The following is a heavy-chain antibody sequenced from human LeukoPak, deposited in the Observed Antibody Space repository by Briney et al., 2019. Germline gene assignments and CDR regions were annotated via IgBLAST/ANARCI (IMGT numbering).Heavy chain of an antibody. D-gene: IGHD4-11*01. J-gene: IGHJ4*02. V-gene: IGHV4-39*01. CDR1: GGSISSSSYY. CDR2: IYYSGST. CDR3: ARAEINDYSRY. Sequence: SETLSLTCTVSGGSISSSSYYWGWIRQPPGKGLEWIGSIYYSGSTYYNPSLKSRVTISVDTSKNQFSLKLSSVTAADTAVYFCARAEINDYSRYWGQGILVIVSS.